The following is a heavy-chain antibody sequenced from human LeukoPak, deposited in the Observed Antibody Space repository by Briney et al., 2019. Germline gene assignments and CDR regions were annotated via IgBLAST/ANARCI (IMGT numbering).Heavy chain of an antibody. CDR1: GYTFTSYY. J-gene: IGHJ4*02. D-gene: IGHD2-2*01. CDR3: ARDIVVVPAAIVP. Sequence: ASVKVSCKASGYTFTSYYMYWVRQAPGQGLEWMGWINPNSGGTNYAQKFQGRVTMTRDTSISTAYMELSRLRSDDTAVYYCARDIVVVPAAIVPWGQGTLVTVSS. V-gene: IGHV1-2*02. CDR2: INPNSGGT.